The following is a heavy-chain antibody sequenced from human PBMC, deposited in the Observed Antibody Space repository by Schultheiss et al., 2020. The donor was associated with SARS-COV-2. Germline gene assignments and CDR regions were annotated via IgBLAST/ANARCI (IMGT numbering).Heavy chain of an antibody. Sequence: GGSLRLSCAASGFTFSSYAMSWVRQAPGKGLEWVSAISGSGGSTYYADSVKGRFTISRDNSKNTLYLQMNSLRAEDTAVYYCAKVEGILGQWLVPLGCMDVWGQGTTVTGSS. J-gene: IGHJ6*02. CDR2: ISGSGGST. V-gene: IGHV3-23*01. CDR3: AKVEGILGQWLVPLGCMDV. D-gene: IGHD6-19*01. CDR1: GFTFSSYA.